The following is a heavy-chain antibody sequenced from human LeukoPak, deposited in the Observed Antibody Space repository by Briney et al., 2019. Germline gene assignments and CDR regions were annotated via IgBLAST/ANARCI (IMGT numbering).Heavy chain of an antibody. J-gene: IGHJ3*02. CDR2: IMPILGMT. D-gene: IGHD6-19*01. Sequence: SVKVSCKASVHTSTNYAVTWVRQAPGQGLEWMGRIMPILGMTNYAQKFQGRVIITADKSTGTVYMDWGILRPDATAVYYCATKRVSADSRQWLRSDAFDIWGQGTAVTVSS. CDR1: VHTSTNYA. CDR3: ATKRVSADSRQWLRSDAFDI. V-gene: IGHV1-69*04.